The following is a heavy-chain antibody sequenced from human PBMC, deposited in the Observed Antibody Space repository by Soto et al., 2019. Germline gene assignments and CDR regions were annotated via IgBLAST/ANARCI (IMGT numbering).Heavy chain of an antibody. CDR1: GFTFSSYA. J-gene: IGHJ4*02. CDR3: AKAVNSGWAADY. D-gene: IGHD6-19*01. V-gene: IGHV3-23*01. CDR2: ISGSGGST. Sequence: GGSLRLSCAASGFTFSSYAMSWVRQAPGKGLEWVSAISGSGGSTYYADSVKGRFTISRDNSKNTLYLQMNSLRAEGTAVYYCAKAVNSGWAADYWGQGTLVTVSS.